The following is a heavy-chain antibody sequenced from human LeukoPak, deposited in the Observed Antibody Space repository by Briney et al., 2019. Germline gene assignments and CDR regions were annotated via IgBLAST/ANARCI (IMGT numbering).Heavy chain of an antibody. J-gene: IGHJ4*02. CDR2: ISGSGGST. D-gene: IGHD1-1*01. Sequence: QPGGSLRLSCAASGFTFSSYAMSWVRQAPGKGLEWVSAISGSGGSTYYADSVKGRFTISRDNSKNTLYLQMNSLRAEDTAVYYCANFFPIFWNPTGYYFDYWGQGTLVTVSS. V-gene: IGHV3-23*01. CDR1: GFTFSSYA. CDR3: ANFFPIFWNPTGYYFDY.